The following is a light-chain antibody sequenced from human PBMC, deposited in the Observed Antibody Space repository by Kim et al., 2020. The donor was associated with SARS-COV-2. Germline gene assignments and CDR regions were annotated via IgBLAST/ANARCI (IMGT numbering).Light chain of an antibody. J-gene: IGLJ1*01. Sequence: RGANSGTWSSSDIGGGYDVRWYQQLPGTAPKLLIYGNNQRPSGVPARVSGSKSGTSASLVITGLQGEDEADYYCHSYDGRLRGYVFGTGTKVTVL. CDR2: GNN. V-gene: IGLV1-40*01. CDR1: SSDIGGGYD. CDR3: HSYDGRLRGYV.